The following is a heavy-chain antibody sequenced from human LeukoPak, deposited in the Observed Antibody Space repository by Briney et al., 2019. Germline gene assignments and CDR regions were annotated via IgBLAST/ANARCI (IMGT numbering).Heavy chain of an antibody. Sequence: GGSLRLFCAASGFTFSSYWMSWVRQAPGKGLEWVANIKQDGSEKYCVESVKGRFTISRDNAKNSLYLQMNSLRAEDTAVYYCASHPYYDFWSGPNNYYYYMDVWGKGTTVTVSS. CDR2: IKQDGSEK. CDR3: ASHPYYDFWSGPNNYYYYMDV. D-gene: IGHD3-3*01. J-gene: IGHJ6*03. CDR1: GFTFSSYW. V-gene: IGHV3-7*01.